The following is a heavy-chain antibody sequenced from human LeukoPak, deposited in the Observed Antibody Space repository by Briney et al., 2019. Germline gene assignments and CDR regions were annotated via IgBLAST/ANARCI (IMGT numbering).Heavy chain of an antibody. D-gene: IGHD1-20*01. V-gene: IGHV3-7*01. CDR3: ARAHYNWNEPPFDS. Sequence: GGSLRLSCAASGFTFSSYWMSWVRQAPGKGLEWVANIKQDGSEKYYVDSVKGRFTISRDNAKNSLYLQMNSLRAEDTAVYYCARAHYNWNEPPFDSWGQGTLVTVSS. CDR1: GFTFSSYW. J-gene: IGHJ4*02. CDR2: IKQDGSEK.